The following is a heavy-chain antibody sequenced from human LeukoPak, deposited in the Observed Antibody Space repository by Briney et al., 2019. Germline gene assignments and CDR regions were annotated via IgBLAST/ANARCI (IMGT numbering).Heavy chain of an antibody. D-gene: IGHD4-17*01. CDR1: GGSFSGYY. J-gene: IGHJ6*02. CDR3: ASALFYDYGDYYYYDMDV. V-gene: IGHV4-34*01. CDR2: INHSGST. Sequence: SETLSLTCAVYGGSFSGYYWSWIRQPPGKGLEWIGEINHSGSTNYNPSLKSRVTISVDTSKNQFSLKLSSVTAADTAVYYCASALFYDYGDYYYYDMDVWGQGTTVTVSS.